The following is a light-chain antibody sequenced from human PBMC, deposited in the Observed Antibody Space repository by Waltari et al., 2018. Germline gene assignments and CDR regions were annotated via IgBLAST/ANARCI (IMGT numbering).Light chain of an antibody. CDR1: QSVGTS. CDR2: DAS. CDR3: QQRNTWPRT. V-gene: IGKV3-11*01. Sequence: IFLTQSPATLSVSAGERAALSCRASQSVGTSLAWYQHRTGQAPRLLSYDASKRAAGIPVRFSGSGSGTDFSLAIDTLEPEDFAVYYCQQRNTWPRTFGQGTKVEI. J-gene: IGKJ1*01.